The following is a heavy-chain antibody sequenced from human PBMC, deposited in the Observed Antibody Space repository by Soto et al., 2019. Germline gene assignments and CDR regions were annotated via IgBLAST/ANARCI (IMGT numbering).Heavy chain of an antibody. D-gene: IGHD3-10*01. CDR3: ARLARVRGVIIPPSNWFDP. Sequence: SETLSLTCAVYGGSFSGYYWSWIRQPPGKGLEWIGEINHSGSTNYNPSLKSRVTISVDTSKNQFSLKLSSVTAADTAVYYCARLARVRGVIIPPSNWFDPWGQGTLVTVSS. CDR2: INHSGST. V-gene: IGHV4-34*01. J-gene: IGHJ5*02. CDR1: GGSFSGYY.